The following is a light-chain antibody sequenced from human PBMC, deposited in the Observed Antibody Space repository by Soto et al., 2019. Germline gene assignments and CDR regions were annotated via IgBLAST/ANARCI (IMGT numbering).Light chain of an antibody. V-gene: IGLV2-8*01. Sequence: QSVLTQPPSASGSPGQSVTISCTGSSSDVGDYNFVSWYQQHPGNVPKLVIDEVNKRPSGVPDRFSGSKSGNTASLTVSGLQAEDEADYYCSSYAGSNKYVLFGGGTKLTVL. CDR1: SSDVGDYNF. J-gene: IGLJ2*01. CDR3: SSYAGSNKYVL. CDR2: EVN.